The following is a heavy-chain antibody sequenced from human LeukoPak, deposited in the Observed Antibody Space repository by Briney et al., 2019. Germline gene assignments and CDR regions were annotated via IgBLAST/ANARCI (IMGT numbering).Heavy chain of an antibody. CDR2: IYHSGSN. D-gene: IGHD2-21*02. CDR1: GYSITSGYY. V-gene: IGHV4-38-2*02. CDR3: ARDRVPLYCGSDCYSGLDY. J-gene: IGHJ4*02. Sequence: SETLSLTCAVSGYSITSGYYWAWIRQPPGKGLEWIGSIYHSGSNYYNPSLRSRVAISVDTSRNQFSLKLNSVTAADTATYFCARDRVPLYCGSDCYSGLDYWGQGTLVTVSS.